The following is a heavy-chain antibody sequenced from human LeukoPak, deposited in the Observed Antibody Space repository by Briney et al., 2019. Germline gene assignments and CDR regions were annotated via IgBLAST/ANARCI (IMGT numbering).Heavy chain of an antibody. CDR1: GYTFTSYG. D-gene: IGHD3-10*01. Sequence: ASVKVSCKASGYTFTSYGFSWVRQAPGQGLDWMGWISPYNGHTNYAQNLQGRVTMTTDTSTSTAYMELRSLTSGDTAVYYCARDGQGSRSSGYWGQGTLVTVSS. CDR3: ARDGQGSRSSGY. V-gene: IGHV1-18*01. J-gene: IGHJ4*02. CDR2: ISPYNGHT.